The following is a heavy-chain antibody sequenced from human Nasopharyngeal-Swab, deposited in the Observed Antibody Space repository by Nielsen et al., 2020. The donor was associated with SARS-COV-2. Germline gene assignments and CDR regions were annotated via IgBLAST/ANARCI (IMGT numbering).Heavy chain of an antibody. CDR2: IYYSGST. V-gene: IGHV4-59*13. CDR3: ARAELDFWSGYYTTLYWYFDL. CDR1: GGSISSYY. D-gene: IGHD3-3*01. J-gene: IGHJ2*01. Sequence: SETLSLTCTVSGGSISSYYWSWIRQPPGKGLEWIGYIYYSGSTNYNPSRKSRVTISVDTSKNQFSLKLSSVTAADTAVYYCARAELDFWSGYYTTLYWYFDLWGRGTLVTVSS.